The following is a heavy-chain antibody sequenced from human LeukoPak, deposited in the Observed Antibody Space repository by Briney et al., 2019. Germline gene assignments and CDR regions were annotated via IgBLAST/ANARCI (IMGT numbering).Heavy chain of an antibody. Sequence: ASVKVSCTASGYTFTSYYINWVRQAPGQGLEWMGWISAYNGITNYAQKLQDRVTMTTDTSTSTAYMELRSLTSGDTAVYYCARDSGSDSSNWYGKWLAPWGQGTLVTVSS. D-gene: IGHD6-13*01. CDR3: ARDSGSDSSNWYGKWLAP. J-gene: IGHJ5*02. CDR1: GYTFTSYY. V-gene: IGHV1-18*01. CDR2: ISAYNGIT.